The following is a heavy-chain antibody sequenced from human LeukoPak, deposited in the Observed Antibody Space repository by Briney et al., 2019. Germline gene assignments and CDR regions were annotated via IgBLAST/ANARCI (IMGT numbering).Heavy chain of an antibody. V-gene: IGHV3-23*01. J-gene: IGHJ4*02. CDR1: GFTFSSYA. CDR3: AKAGIAVPATPEY. Sequence: GGSLRLSCAASGFTFSSYAMNWVRQAPGRGLEWVSVISSSGGTTYYSDSVKGRFIISRDNSKNTLYLQMNSLRAEDTAVYYCAKAGIAVPATPEYCGQGTQVSVSS. CDR2: ISSSGGTT. D-gene: IGHD6-19*01.